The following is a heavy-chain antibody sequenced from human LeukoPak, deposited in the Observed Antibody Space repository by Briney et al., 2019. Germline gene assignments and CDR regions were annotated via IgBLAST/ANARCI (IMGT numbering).Heavy chain of an antibody. J-gene: IGHJ4*02. D-gene: IGHD3-10*01. V-gene: IGHV3-7*01. CDR2: IKQDGSEK. CDR1: GFTFSSYW. CDR3: ARDGYYGSGSYHFDY. Sequence: GGSLRLSCAASGFTFSSYWVSWVRQAPGKGLEWVANIKQDGSEKYYVDSVKGRFTISRDNAKNSLYLQMNSLRAEDTAVYYCARDGYYGSGSYHFDYWGQGTLVTVSS.